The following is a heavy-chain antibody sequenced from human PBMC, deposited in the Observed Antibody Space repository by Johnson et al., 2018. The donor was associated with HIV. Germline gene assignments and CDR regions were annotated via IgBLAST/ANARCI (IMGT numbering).Heavy chain of an antibody. CDR1: AFPFDDHA. CDR3: AKEQLLRAFDI. J-gene: IGHJ3*02. CDR2: I. Sequence: VESGGGLVQPGWSLRLSCAASAFPFDDHALHWVRQSPGTGLQWFSIILKGRFTISRDNAKNDLDLQMNSLRAEDTAVYYCAKEQLLRAFDIWGQGTMVTVSS. D-gene: IGHD2-15*01. V-gene: IGHV3-9*01.